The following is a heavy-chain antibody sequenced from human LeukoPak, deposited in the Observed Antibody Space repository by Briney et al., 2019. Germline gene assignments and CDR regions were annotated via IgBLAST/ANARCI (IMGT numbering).Heavy chain of an antibody. J-gene: IGHJ4*02. CDR2: ISGSGGST. D-gene: IGHD2/OR15-2a*01. Sequence: GGSLRPSCAASGFTFSSYSMNWVRQAPGKGLEWVSTISGSGGSTYYADSVKGRFTISRDNSKNTLYLQMNSLRAEDTAVYYCAKDASNIPITNFDYWGQGTLVTVSS. CDR1: GFTFSSYS. CDR3: AKDASNIPITNFDY. V-gene: IGHV3-23*01.